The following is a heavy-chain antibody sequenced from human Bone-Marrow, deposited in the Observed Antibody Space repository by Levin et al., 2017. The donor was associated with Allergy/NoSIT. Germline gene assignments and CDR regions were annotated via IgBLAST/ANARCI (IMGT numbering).Heavy chain of an antibody. V-gene: IGHV3-30*18. CDR1: GFSFRDFG. J-gene: IGHJ6*02. CDR3: AKDRSFYASDTYAGYYHGMDV. CDR2: ISYDGSTK. D-gene: IGHD2/OR15-2a*01. Sequence: PGGSLRLSCAASGFSFRDFGLHWVRQAPGKGLEWVAVISYDGSTKYYADSVKGRFTVSRDNSQNTLYLHMNSLRLEDTAVYYCAKDRSFYASDTYAGYYHGMDVWGQGTTVTVSS.